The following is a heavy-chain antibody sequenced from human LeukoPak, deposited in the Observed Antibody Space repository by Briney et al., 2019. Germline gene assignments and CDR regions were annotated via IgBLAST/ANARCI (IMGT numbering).Heavy chain of an antibody. Sequence: SVKVSCKASGGTFSSYAISWVRQAPGQGLEWMGGIIPIFGTANYAQKFQGRVTIIADESTSTAYMELSSLRSEDTAVYYCARVLPWYMDVWGKGTTVTVSS. CDR3: ARVLPWYMDV. V-gene: IGHV1-69*01. CDR2: IIPIFGTA. CDR1: GGTFSSYA. J-gene: IGHJ6*03. D-gene: IGHD2-15*01.